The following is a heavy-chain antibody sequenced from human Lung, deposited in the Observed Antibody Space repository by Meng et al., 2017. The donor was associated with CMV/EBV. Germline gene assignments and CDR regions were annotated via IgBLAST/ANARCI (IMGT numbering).Heavy chain of an antibody. J-gene: IGHJ4*02. CDR1: GGSISGGGYY. Sequence: SXTLSLXCTVSGGSISGGGYYWSWIRQHPGKGLEWIGYIYYSGSTYYSPSLKSRVTISVDTSKNQFSLKLSSVTAADTAVYYCARSRSVTTIYYFAYWGQGTXVTVSS. CDR2: IYYSGST. V-gene: IGHV4-31*03. D-gene: IGHD3-9*01. CDR3: ARSRSVTTIYYFAY.